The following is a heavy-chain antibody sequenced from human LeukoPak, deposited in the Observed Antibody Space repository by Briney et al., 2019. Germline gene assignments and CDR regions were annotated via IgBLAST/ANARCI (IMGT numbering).Heavy chain of an antibody. D-gene: IGHD5-12*01. CDR2: MNPNSGNT. CDR1: GYTFTSYD. J-gene: IGHJ2*01. Sequence: ASVKVSCKASGYTFTSYDINWVRQATGQGLEWMGWMNPNSGNTGYAQKFQGRVTMTRNTSISTAYMELSSLRSEDTAVYYCARVVATIWCFDLWGRGTLVTVSS. CDR3: ARVVATIWCFDL. V-gene: IGHV1-8*01.